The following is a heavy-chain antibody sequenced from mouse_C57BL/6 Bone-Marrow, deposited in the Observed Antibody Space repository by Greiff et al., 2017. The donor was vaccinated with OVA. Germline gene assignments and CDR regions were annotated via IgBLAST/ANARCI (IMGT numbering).Heavy chain of an antibody. CDR2: ISNLAYSI. Sequence: EVKLMESGGGLVQPGGSLKLSCAASGFTFSDYGMAWVRQAPRKGPEWVAFISNLAYSIYYADTVTGRFTISRENAKNTLYLEMSSLRSEDTAMYYCARLLRLSFAYWGQGTLVTVSA. V-gene: IGHV5-15*01. CDR3: ARLLRLSFAY. CDR1: GFTFSDYG. J-gene: IGHJ3*01. D-gene: IGHD6-1*01.